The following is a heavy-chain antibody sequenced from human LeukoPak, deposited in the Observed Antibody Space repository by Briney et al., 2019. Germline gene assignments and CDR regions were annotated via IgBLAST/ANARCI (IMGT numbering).Heavy chain of an antibody. J-gene: IGHJ4*02. V-gene: IGHV4-31*03. CDR1: GGSISSSSYY. Sequence: SETLSLTCTVSGGSISSSSYYWGWIRQHPGKGLEWIGYIYYSGSTYYNPSLKSRVTISVDTSKNQFSLKLSSVTAADTAVYYCARVGWNTFDYWGQGTLVTVSS. CDR2: IYYSGST. CDR3: ARVGWNTFDY. D-gene: IGHD1/OR15-1a*01.